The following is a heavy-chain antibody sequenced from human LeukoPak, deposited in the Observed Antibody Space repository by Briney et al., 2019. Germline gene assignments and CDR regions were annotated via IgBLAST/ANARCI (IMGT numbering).Heavy chain of an antibody. V-gene: IGHV6-1*01. Sequence: LSQTLSLTCPISGDSVSSYSAGWNWIRQFPSRGLEWLGRTYCRSKWYNEYALSVRSRITISPDTSKNQVSLQLNSVTPDDTAFYYCGRDIGAAIGHWGQGTLVTVSS. J-gene: IGHJ4*02. D-gene: IGHD6-13*01. CDR3: GRDIGAAIGH. CDR2: TYCRSKWYN. CDR1: GDSVSSYSAG.